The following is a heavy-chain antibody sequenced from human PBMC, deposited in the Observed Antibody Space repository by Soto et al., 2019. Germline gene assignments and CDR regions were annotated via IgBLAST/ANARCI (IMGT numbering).Heavy chain of an antibody. V-gene: IGHV1-2*02. CDR2: VNPNSGGT. D-gene: IGHD3-22*01. Sequence: ASVKVACKASRYCFTGSYMHWVRQAPGPGLAWTGWVNPNSGGTNYAQKFQGRVTMTRDTSISTAYMELSRVRSDDTAVYYCAPDLVYYYDSSGYSEPFDYWGQGTLVTVSS. CDR3: APDLVYYYDSSGYSEPFDY. J-gene: IGHJ4*02. CDR1: RYCFTGSY.